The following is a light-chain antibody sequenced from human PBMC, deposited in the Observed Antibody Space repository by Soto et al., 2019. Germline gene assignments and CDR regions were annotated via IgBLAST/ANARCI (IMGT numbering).Light chain of an antibody. J-gene: IGLJ2*01. CDR3: SSYSSANTVI. Sequence: QSALTQPASVSGSPGQSITISCTGTSSDVGSYNYVSWYQQHPGKAPKLMIYEVSNRPSGVSNRFSGSKSGNTASLTISGLQAEDEAQYYCSSYSSANTVIFGGGTKLTVL. CDR2: EVS. CDR1: SSDVGSYNY. V-gene: IGLV2-14*01.